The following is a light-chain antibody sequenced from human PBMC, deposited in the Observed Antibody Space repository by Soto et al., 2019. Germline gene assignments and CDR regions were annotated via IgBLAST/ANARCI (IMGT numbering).Light chain of an antibody. CDR1: QSLLQSNGYKF. CDR2: LGS. V-gene: IGKV2-28*01. Sequence: DIVMPQSPLSLPVTPGEPASISCRSSQSLLQSNGYKFLDWYLQKPGQSPQLLIYLGSNPASGVPDRFSGSGSGTDFTLKISRVEAEDVGVYYCMQTLETPRTFGQGTKLEIK. CDR3: MQTLETPRT. J-gene: IGKJ2*01.